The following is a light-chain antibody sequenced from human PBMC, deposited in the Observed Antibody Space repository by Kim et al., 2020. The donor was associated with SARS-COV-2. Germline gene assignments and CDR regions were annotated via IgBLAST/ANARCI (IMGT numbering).Light chain of an antibody. Sequence: ELTQPPSASETPGQRVAISCSGSSSNIGSNHVNWYQQFPGTAPKLLIYTNNQRPSGVPDRFSGSKSGTSASLAISGLQSEDEADYFCATWDDTLNGPVFGGGTQLTVL. CDR3: ATWDDTLNGPV. CDR2: TNN. V-gene: IGLV1-44*01. J-gene: IGLJ3*02. CDR1: SSNIGSNH.